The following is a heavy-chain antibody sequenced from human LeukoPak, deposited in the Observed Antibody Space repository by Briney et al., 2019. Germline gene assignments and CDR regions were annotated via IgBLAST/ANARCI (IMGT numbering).Heavy chain of an antibody. CDR1: GYTFTSYG. CDR3: ARCTAWGFGVLIGPFDY. J-gene: IGHJ4*02. Sequence: GASVKLSCKASGYTFTSYGISWVRQAPGQGLEWMGWISAYNGNTNYAQKLQGRVTMTTDTSTSTAYMELRSLRSDDTAVYYCARCTAWGFGVLIGPFDYWGQGTLFTVSS. V-gene: IGHV1-18*01. D-gene: IGHD3-3*01. CDR2: ISAYNGNT.